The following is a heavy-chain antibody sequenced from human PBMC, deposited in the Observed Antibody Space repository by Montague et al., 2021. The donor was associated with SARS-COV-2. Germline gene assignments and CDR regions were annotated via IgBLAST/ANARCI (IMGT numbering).Heavy chain of an antibody. CDR3: VRDLGWNEDY. V-gene: IGHV3-74*03. D-gene: IGHD1-1*01. J-gene: IGHJ4*02. CDR1: GFTFRNYW. Sequence: SLRLSCAASGFTFRNYWMHWVRQVPGKGLVWVSRINNDGSRITYADSVRGRFTISRDNAKNTVYLQSSSLRVDDTAVYYCVRDLGWNEDYWGQGTLVTVSS. CDR2: INNDGSRI.